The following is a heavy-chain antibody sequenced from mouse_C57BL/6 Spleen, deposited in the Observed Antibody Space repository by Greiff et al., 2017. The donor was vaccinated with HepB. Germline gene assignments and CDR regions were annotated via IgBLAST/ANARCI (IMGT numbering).Heavy chain of an antibody. J-gene: IGHJ2*01. CDR3: ARESSSYFDY. V-gene: IGHV1-64*01. Sequence: QVQLQQSGAELVKPGASVKLSCKASGYTFTSYWMHWVKQRPGQGLEWIGMIHPNSGSTNYNEKFKSKATLTVDKSSSTAYMQLSSLTSEDSAVYDCARESSSYFDYWGQGTTLTVSS. D-gene: IGHD1-1*01. CDR1: GYTFTSYW. CDR2: IHPNSGST.